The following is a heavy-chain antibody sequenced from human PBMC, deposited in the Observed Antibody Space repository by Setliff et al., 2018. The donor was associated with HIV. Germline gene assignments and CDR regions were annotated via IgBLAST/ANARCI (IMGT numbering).Heavy chain of an antibody. CDR2: IYYSGST. J-gene: IGHJ6*02. CDR1: GGSISSHY. Sequence: SETLSLTCTVSGGSISSHYWSWIRQPPGKGLEWIGSIYYSGSTNYNPSLKSRVTISVDTSKNQFSLKLSSVTAADTAVYYCARDVDHMMDVWGQGTTVTVSS. V-gene: IGHV4-59*11. CDR3: ARDVDHMMDV.